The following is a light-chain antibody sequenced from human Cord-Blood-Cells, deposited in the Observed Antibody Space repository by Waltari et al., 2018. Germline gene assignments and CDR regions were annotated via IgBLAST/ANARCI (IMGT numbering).Light chain of an antibody. J-gene: IGKJ1*01. CDR2: LGS. CDR3: MQAIQTPRT. CDR1: QSLLHSNGYNY. Sequence: DIVMTQSPLSLPVTPGEPASIPCRSSQSLLHSNGYNYLDWYLQKPGQSPQLLIYLGSNRVSGVPDRFSGSGSGTDFTLKISRVEAEDVGVYYCMQAIQTPRTFGQGTKVEIK. V-gene: IGKV2-28*01.